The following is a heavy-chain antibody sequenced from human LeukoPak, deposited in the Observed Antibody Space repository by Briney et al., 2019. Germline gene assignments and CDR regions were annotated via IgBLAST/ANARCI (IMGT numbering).Heavy chain of an antibody. D-gene: IGHD2-2*01. CDR2: IYYSGST. Sequence: SQTLSLTCTVSGGSISSGGYYWSWIRQHPGKGLEWIGYIYYSGSTYYNPSLKSRVTISVDTSKNQFSLKLSSVTAADTAAYYCARTAVVPAAFTLDWFDPWGQGTLVTVSS. J-gene: IGHJ5*02. CDR1: GGSISSGGYY. CDR3: ARTAVVPAAFTLDWFDP. V-gene: IGHV4-31*03.